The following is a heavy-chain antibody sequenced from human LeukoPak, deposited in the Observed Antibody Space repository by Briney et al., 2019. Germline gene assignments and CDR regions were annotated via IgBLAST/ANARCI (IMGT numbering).Heavy chain of an antibody. Sequence: GGSLRLSCAASGFTVSSNYMSWVRQAPGKGLEWVSVIYSGGSTYYADSVKGRFTISRDNSKNTLYLQMNSLRAEDTAVYYCAKGPSISAVGYFDYWGQGTLVTVSS. V-gene: IGHV3-66*01. CDR1: GFTVSSNY. CDR2: IYSGGST. J-gene: IGHJ4*02. CDR3: AKGPSISAVGYFDY. D-gene: IGHD6-13*01.